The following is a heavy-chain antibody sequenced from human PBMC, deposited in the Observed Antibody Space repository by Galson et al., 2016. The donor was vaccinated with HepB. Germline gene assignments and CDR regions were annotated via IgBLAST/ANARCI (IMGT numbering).Heavy chain of an antibody. CDR1: GGSISSGVHY. V-gene: IGHV4-31*03. Sequence: TLSLTCTVSGGSISSGVHYWSWVRQRPGKGLEWIGYIFYTGGTYYNPSLKSRVTITVDTSQSQFSLNLNSVTAADTAVYYCARMGVTSRVYFCAMDVWDQGTTVTVSS. J-gene: IGHJ6*02. CDR2: IFYTGGT. CDR3: ARMGVTSRVYFCAMDV. D-gene: IGHD2-2*01.